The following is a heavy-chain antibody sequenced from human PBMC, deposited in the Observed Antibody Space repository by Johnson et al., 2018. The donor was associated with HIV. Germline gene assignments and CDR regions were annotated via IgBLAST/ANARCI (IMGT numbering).Heavy chain of an antibody. CDR3: ARPVVADYRGDTCAGYDPFDL. Sequence: VESGGGLVQPGGSLRLSCTASGFTFDNYWMSWVRQAPGKGLQWLANIKEDGSEDYYADSVKGRFTISRDNAKNSLYLQMNSLRAEDTAVYYCARPVVADYRGDTCAGYDPFDLWGQGTLVTVSS. CDR2: IKEDGSED. CDR1: GFTFDNYW. J-gene: IGHJ3*01. D-gene: IGHD3-22*01. V-gene: IGHV3-7*04.